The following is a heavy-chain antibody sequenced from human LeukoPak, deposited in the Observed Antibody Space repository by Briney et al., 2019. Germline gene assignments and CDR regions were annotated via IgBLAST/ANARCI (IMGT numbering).Heavy chain of an antibody. CDR1: GYTFTGYY. V-gene: IGHV1-2*02. J-gene: IGHJ4*02. CDR3: ARAGSSGEDFDY. CDR2: INPNSGGT. Sequence: ASVKVSCKASGYTFTGYYMHWVRQAPGQGLEWMGWINPNSGGTNYAQKLQGRVTMTTDTSTSTAYMELRSLRSDDTAVYYCARAGSSGEDFDYWGQGTLVTVSS. D-gene: IGHD6-19*01.